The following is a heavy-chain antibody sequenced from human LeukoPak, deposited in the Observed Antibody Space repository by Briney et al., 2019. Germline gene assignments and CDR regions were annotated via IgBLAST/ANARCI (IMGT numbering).Heavy chain of an antibody. Sequence: GGSLRLSCAASGFTFSSYAMSWVRQAPGKGLEWVSAISGSGGSTYYADSVKGRFTISRDNSKNTLYLQMNSLRAEDTAVYYCAKEGEGYCSSTSCYAQYFQHWGQGTLVTVSS. D-gene: IGHD2-2*01. V-gene: IGHV3-23*01. J-gene: IGHJ1*01. CDR1: GFTFSSYA. CDR3: AKEGEGYCSSTSCYAQYFQH. CDR2: ISGSGGST.